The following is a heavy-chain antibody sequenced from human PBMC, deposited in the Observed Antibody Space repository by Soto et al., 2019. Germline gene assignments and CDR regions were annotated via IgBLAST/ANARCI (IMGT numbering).Heavy chain of an antibody. CDR1: GGSFSGYY. Sequence: QVQLQQWGAGLLKPSETLSLTCAVYGGSFSGYYWSWIRQPPGKGLEWIGEINHSGSTNYNPSLKSRVTISVDTSKNQFSLKLSSVTAADTAVYYCATRFKRPWHYYYYGMDVWGQGTTVTVSS. V-gene: IGHV4-34*01. CDR2: INHSGST. D-gene: IGHD5-12*01. J-gene: IGHJ6*02. CDR3: ATRFKRPWHYYYYGMDV.